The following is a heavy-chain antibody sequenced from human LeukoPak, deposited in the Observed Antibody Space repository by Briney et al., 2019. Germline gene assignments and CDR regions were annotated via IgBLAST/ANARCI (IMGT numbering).Heavy chain of an antibody. Sequence: PSETLSLTCTVSGGSISSSSYYWGWIRQPPGKGLEWIGTIYYSGSTYYTYYNPSLKSRVTISVDTSKNQFSLKLNSVTAADTAVYYCARDRDFWSGYTRNDAFDIWGQGTMVTVSS. CDR2: IYYSGSTYYT. V-gene: IGHV4-39*07. J-gene: IGHJ3*02. CDR1: GGSISSSSYY. CDR3: ARDRDFWSGYTRNDAFDI. D-gene: IGHD3-3*01.